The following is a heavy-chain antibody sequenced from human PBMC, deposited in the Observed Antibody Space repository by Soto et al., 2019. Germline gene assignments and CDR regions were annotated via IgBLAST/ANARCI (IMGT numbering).Heavy chain of an antibody. CDR1: GYTFTSYA. V-gene: IGHV1-3*01. CDR3: ARDPSSGYDSAGYFDY. CDR2: INAGNGNT. D-gene: IGHD5-12*01. J-gene: IGHJ4*02. Sequence: ASVKVSCKASGYTFTSYAMHWVRQAPGQRPEWMGWINAGNGNTKYSQKFQGRVTITRGTSASTAYMELSSLRSEDTAVYYCARDPSSGYDSAGYFDYWGQGTLVTGSS.